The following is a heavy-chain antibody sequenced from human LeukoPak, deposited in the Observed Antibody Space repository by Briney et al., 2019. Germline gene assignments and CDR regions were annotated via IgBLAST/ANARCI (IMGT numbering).Heavy chain of an antibody. Sequence: GGSLRLSCAASGFTFSTYTMNWVRQAPGKGLEWVSSISSNSTYIYYADSVKGRFTISRDNAKNSLYLQMNSLRAEDTAVYYCAREGGYCTITNCYLEAFDIWGQGTMVTVSS. CDR2: ISSNSTYI. V-gene: IGHV3-21*01. J-gene: IGHJ3*02. CDR3: AREGGYCTITNCYLEAFDI. D-gene: IGHD2-2*01. CDR1: GFTFSTYT.